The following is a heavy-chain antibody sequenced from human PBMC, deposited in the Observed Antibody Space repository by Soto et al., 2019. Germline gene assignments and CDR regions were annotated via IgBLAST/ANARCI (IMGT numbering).Heavy chain of an antibody. CDR1: GYTLTELS. J-gene: IGHJ6*03. Sequence: ASVKVSCKVSGYTLTELSMHWVRQAPGKGLEWMGGFDPEDGETIYAQKFQGRVTMTEDTSTDTAYMELSSLRSEDTAVYYCATLYSGYHNVELVPDYYYYMDVWGKGTTVTVSS. CDR2: FDPEDGET. V-gene: IGHV1-24*01. D-gene: IGHD5-12*01. CDR3: ATLYSGYHNVELVPDYYYYMDV.